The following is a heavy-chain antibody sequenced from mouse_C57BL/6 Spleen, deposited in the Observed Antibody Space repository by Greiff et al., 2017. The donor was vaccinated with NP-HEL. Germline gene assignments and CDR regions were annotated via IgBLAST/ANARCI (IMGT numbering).Heavy chain of an antibody. CDR3: ARGGYVDY. CDR2: IYPGDGDT. J-gene: IGHJ2*01. CDR1: GYAFSSSW. D-gene: IGHD1-1*02. Sequence: VQLKQSGPELVKPGASVKISCKASGYAFSSSWMNWVKQRPGKGLEWIGRIYPGDGDTNYNGKFKGKATLTADKSSSTAYMQLSSLTSEDSAVYFCARGGYVDYWGQGTTLTVSS. V-gene: IGHV1-82*01.